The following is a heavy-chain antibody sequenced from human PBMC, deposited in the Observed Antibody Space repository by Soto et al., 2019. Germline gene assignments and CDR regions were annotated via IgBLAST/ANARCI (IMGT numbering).Heavy chain of an antibody. CDR2: FDPEDGET. J-gene: IGHJ5*01. Sequence: ASVTVSCTVSVYTLTELSMHWVRQAPGKGLEWMGGFDPEDGETIYAQKFQGRVTMTEDTSTDTAYMELSSLRSEDTAVYYCATAHPSTWFDYWGQGTLVTVSS. CDR1: VYTLTELS. V-gene: IGHV1-24*01. CDR3: ATAHPSTWFDY.